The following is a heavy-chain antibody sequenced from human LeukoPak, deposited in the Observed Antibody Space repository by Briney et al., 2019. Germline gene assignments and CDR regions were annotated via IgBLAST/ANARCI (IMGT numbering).Heavy chain of an antibody. CDR2: IRYDGSNK. J-gene: IGHJ4*02. CDR1: GFTFSSYG. D-gene: IGHD6-6*01. CDR3: VKEGAARRRPLDY. V-gene: IGHV3-30*02. Sequence: GGSLRLSCAASGFTFSSYGMHWVRQAPGKGLERVAFIRYDGSNKYYADSVNGRFTISRDNSKNTLYLQMNSLRAEDTAVYYCVKEGAARRRPLDYWGQGTLVTVSS.